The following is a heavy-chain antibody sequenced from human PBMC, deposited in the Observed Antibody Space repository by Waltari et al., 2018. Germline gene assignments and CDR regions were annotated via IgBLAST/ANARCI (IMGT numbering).Heavy chain of an antibody. CDR3: AAVLLQNSSGWYSDY. J-gene: IGHJ4*02. V-gene: IGHV1-58*02. Sequence: QMQLVQSGPEVKKPGTSVKVSCKASGFTFTSSAMQWVRQAHGQRLEWIGWIVVGSGNTNYAQKFQERVTITRDMSTSTAYMELSSLRSEDTAVYYCAAVLLQNSSGWYSDYWGQGTLVTVSS. D-gene: IGHD6-19*01. CDR1: GFTFTSSA. CDR2: IVVGSGNT.